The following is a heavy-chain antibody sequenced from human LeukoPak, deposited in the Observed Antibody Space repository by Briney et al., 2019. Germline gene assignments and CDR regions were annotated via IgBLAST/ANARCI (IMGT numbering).Heavy chain of an antibody. J-gene: IGHJ4*02. Sequence: GGSLRLSCAASGLTFSNYGVSWVRQAPGKGLEWVSSINGGSTYYADSVKGRFTISRDDFKNTLYLQMNSPRAEDTAIYYCAKSVYGSGSYWGQGTLVTVSS. CDR3: AKSVYGSGSY. CDR2: INGGST. CDR1: GLTFSNYG. V-gene: IGHV3-23*01. D-gene: IGHD3-10*01.